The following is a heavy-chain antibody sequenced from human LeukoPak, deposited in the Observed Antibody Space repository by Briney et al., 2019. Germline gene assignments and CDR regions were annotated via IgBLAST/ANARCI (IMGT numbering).Heavy chain of an antibody. J-gene: IGHJ5*02. V-gene: IGHV1-2*02. D-gene: IGHD3-16*02. Sequence: ASVKVSCKASGYTFTGYYMHWVRQAPGQGLEWMGWINPNSGGTNYAQKFQGRVTMTRDTSISTAYMELSRLRSDDTAVYYCAREEARYSLDSWFDPWGQGTLVTVSS. CDR2: INPNSGGT. CDR3: AREEARYSLDSWFDP. CDR1: GYTFTGYY.